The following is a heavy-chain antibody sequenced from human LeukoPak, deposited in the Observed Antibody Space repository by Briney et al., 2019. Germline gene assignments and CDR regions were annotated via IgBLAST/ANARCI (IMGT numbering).Heavy chain of an antibody. D-gene: IGHD3-10*01. V-gene: IGHV4-59*01. CDR1: GVSITIYY. J-gene: IGHJ4*02. Sequence: SETLSLTCTVSGVSITIYYWSCIPPPPGGGRGCIGFSYYNGNTNYNPSLKSRVTISVDMSKNPFSLSLRSVPAADTAVYYCARGALLWFGAKMEYYFDYWGQGTPLTVSS. CDR3: ARGALLWFGAKMEYYFDY. CDR2: SYYNGNT.